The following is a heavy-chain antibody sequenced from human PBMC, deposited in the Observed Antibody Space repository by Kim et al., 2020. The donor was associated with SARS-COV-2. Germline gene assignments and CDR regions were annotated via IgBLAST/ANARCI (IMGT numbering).Heavy chain of an antibody. CDR2: INTDTGNP. CDR1: GYTFTNYA. Sequence: ASVKVSCKASGYTFTNYAISWVRQAPGQGLEWMGRINTDTGNPTYAQAFTGRFVFSVDTSVSTTYLQISSLKADDTALYYCARVIWGSYRYTDSWGPGT. D-gene: IGHD3-16*02. V-gene: IGHV7-4-1*02. CDR3: ARVIWGSYRYTDS. J-gene: IGHJ5*01.